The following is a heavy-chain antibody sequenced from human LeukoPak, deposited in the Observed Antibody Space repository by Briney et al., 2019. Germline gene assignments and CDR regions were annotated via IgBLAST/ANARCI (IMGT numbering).Heavy chain of an antibody. V-gene: IGHV1-69*13. D-gene: IGHD2-15*01. CDR3: ARFTAGAGYVGVEYYLDY. CDR1: GGTFSSYA. CDR2: IIPIFGTA. Sequence: SVKVSCKASGGTFSSYAISWVRQAPGQGLEWMGGIIPIFGTANYAQKFQGRVTITADESTSTAYMELSSLRSEDTAVYYCARFTAGAGYVGVEYYLDYWGQGTLVTVSS. J-gene: IGHJ4*02.